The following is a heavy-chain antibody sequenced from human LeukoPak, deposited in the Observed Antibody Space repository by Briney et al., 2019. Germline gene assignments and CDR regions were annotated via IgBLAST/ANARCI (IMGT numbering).Heavy chain of an antibody. J-gene: IGHJ3*02. Sequence: PGGTLRLSCAASGFTFSNYGLSWVRQAPGKGLEWVSGINWNGGSRGYADSVKGRFTISRDNAKNSLYLQMNSLRAEDTALYYCARQWLNAFDIWGQGTMVTVSS. CDR3: ARQWLNAFDI. CDR2: INWNGGSR. D-gene: IGHD6-19*01. CDR1: GFTFSNYG. V-gene: IGHV3-20*04.